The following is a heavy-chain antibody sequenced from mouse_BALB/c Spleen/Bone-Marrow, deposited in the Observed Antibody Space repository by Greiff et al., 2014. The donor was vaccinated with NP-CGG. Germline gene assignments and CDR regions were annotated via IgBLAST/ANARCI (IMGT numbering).Heavy chain of an antibody. Sequence: EVMLVESGGGLVQPGGSRKLSCAASGFTFSSFGMHWVRQAPEKGLEWVAYISSGSSTIYYGDSVMGRFTISRDNPKNTLFLQMTSLRSEDTATYYCVRSGSNSGYFDYWGQGTTLTVSS. CDR2: ISSGSSTI. D-gene: IGHD2-5*01. CDR1: GFTFSSFG. J-gene: IGHJ2*01. CDR3: VRSGSNSGYFDY. V-gene: IGHV5-17*02.